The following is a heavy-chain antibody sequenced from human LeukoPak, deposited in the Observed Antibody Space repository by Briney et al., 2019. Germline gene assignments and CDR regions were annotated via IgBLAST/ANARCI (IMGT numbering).Heavy chain of an antibody. D-gene: IGHD5-24*01. V-gene: IGHV4-30-4*01. CDR3: ARDTVGWLQAYRAFDI. J-gene: IGHJ3*02. Sequence: SETLSLTCTVSGGSISSGDYYWSWIRQPPGKGLEWIGYIYYSGSTYYNPSLKSRVTISVDTSKNQFSLKLSSVTAADTAVYYCARDTVGWLQAYRAFDIWGQGTMVTVSS. CDR1: GGSISSGDYY. CDR2: IYYSGST.